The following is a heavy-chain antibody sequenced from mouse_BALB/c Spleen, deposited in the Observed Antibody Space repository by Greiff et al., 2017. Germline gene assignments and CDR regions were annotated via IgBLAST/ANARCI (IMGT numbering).Heavy chain of an antibody. CDR1: GFAFSSYD. CDR3: ARQTDYFDY. Sequence: EVHLVESGGGLVKPGGSLKLSCAASGFAFSSYDMSWVRQTPEKRLEWVAYISSGGGSTYYPDTVKGRFTISRDNAKNTLYLQMSSLKSEDTAMYYCARQTDYFDYWGQGTTLTVSS. V-gene: IGHV5-12-1*01. J-gene: IGHJ2*01. CDR2: ISSGGGST.